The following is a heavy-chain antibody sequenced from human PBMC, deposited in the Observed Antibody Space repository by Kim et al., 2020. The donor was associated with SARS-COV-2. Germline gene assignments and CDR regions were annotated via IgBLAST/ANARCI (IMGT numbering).Heavy chain of an antibody. J-gene: IGHJ4*02. D-gene: IGHD3-9*01. Sequence: PFTISRDNAKNSLYLQMNSLRAEDTAVYYCARDASPFDWLSNIDGSEIDYWGQGTLVTVSS. CDR3: ARDASPFDWLSNIDGSEIDY. V-gene: IGHV3-48*03.